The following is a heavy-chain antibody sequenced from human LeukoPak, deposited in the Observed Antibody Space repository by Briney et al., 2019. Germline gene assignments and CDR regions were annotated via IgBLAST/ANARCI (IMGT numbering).Heavy chain of an antibody. J-gene: IGHJ4*02. V-gene: IGHV3-23*01. CDR2: ISGSGGST. D-gene: IGHD3-22*01. CDR1: GFTFNNYA. CDR3: AKVRMAQSYYYDSSGYRGPFDY. Sequence: GGSLRLSCAASGFTFNNYAMNWVRQAPGKGLEWVSAISGSGGSTYYADSVKGRFTISSDNSKNTLYLQMNSLRAEDTAEYYCAKVRMAQSYYYDSSGYRGPFDYWGQGTLVTVSS.